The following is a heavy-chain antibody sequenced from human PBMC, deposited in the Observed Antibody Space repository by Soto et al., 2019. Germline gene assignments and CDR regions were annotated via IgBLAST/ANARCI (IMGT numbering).Heavy chain of an antibody. CDR1: GFTFSGSA. J-gene: IGHJ5*02. CDR3: TRHVGRRVATIGWFDP. D-gene: IGHD5-12*01. Sequence: EVQLVESGGGLVQPGGSLKLSCAASGFTFSGSAMHWVRQTSGKGLEWVGRIRSKANSYATAYAASVKGRFTISRDDSKNTAYRQRNSLKTEDTAVYYCTRHVGRRVATIGWFDPWGQGTLVTVSS. CDR2: IRSKANSYAT. V-gene: IGHV3-73*02.